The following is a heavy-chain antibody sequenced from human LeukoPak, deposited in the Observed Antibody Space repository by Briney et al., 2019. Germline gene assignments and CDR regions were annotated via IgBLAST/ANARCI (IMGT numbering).Heavy chain of an antibody. V-gene: IGHV4-39*07. Sequence: SETLSLTCTVSGGSISSSSYYWGWIRQPPGKGLEWIGSIYYSGSTNYNPSLKSRVTISVDTSKNQFSLKLSSVTAADTAVYYCARHGGVGVIPDFDYWGPGTLVTVSS. CDR1: GGSISSSSYY. CDR2: IYYSGST. J-gene: IGHJ4*02. D-gene: IGHD2-8*02. CDR3: ARHGGVGVIPDFDY.